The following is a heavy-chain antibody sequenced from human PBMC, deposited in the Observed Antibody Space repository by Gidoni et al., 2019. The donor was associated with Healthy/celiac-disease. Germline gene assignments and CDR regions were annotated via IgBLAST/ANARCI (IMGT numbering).Heavy chain of an antibody. CDR2: IWYDGSNK. CDR1: GFTFSSYG. D-gene: IGHD4-17*01. CDR3: ARDRGKTTVTLFDY. J-gene: IGHJ4*02. Sequence: QVQLVESGGGVVQPGRSLRLSCAASGFTFSSYGMHWVRQAPGKGLGWVAVIWYDGSNKYYADSVKGRFTISRDNSKNTLYLQMNSLRAEDTAVYYCARDRGKTTVTLFDYWGQGTLVTVSS. V-gene: IGHV3-33*01.